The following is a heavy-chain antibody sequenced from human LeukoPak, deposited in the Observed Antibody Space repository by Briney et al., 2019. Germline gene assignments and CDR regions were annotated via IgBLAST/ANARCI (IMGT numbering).Heavy chain of an antibody. V-gene: IGHV1-46*01. CDR3: ARHSLIGTTPFDY. CDR2: INPIRGST. CDR1: GYTFISFY. Sequence: ASVTVSCKASGYTFISFYMHWVRQAPGQGGEWMGVINPIRGSTAYPQQFQGRVTMTRDTSTSTVYMELSSLRSEDTAVYYCARHSLIGTTPFDYWGQGTLVTVSS. D-gene: IGHD1-20*01. J-gene: IGHJ4*02.